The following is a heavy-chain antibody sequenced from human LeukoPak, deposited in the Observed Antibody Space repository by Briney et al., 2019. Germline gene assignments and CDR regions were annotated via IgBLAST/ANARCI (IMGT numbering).Heavy chain of an antibody. J-gene: IGHJ4*02. CDR1: GFTFSSYA. CDR2: ISDSGATT. V-gene: IGHV3-23*01. D-gene: IGHD6-13*01. CDR3: AKMRRGYTISSVGY. Sequence: GGSLRLSCTASGFTFSSYAMSWVRQAPGKGLEWVSTISDSGATTYYADSVKGRFTISRDNSKNTLYLQMNSLRAEDTALYYCAKMRRGYTISSVGYWGQGTLVTVSS.